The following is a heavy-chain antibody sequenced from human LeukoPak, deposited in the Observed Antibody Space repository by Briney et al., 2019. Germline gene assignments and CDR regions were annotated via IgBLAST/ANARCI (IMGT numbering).Heavy chain of an antibody. J-gene: IGHJ6*04. Sequence: GGSLTLSCAASGFTFSSYEINWVRQAPGKGLERVSYISISGSTIYYAHSMKGRFTISRDNAKNSLYLQMNSLRAEDTAVYYCAELGSTRIGGVWGKGTTVTISS. D-gene: IGHD3-10*02. CDR1: GFTFSSYE. V-gene: IGHV3-48*03. CDR3: AELGSTRIGGV. CDR2: ISISGSTI.